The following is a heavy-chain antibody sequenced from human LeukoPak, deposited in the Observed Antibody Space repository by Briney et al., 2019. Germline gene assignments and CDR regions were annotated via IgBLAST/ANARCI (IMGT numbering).Heavy chain of an antibody. V-gene: IGHV3-30-3*01. CDR1: GFTFSSYA. Sequence: GGSLRLSCAASGFTFSSYAMHWVRQAPGKGLEWVAVISYDGSNKYYADSVKGRFTISRDNSKNTLYLQVNSLRAEDTAVYYCAKAILITGVNYFDYWGQGTLVTVSS. CDR3: AKAILITGVNYFDY. D-gene: IGHD3-3*01. J-gene: IGHJ4*02. CDR2: ISYDGSNK.